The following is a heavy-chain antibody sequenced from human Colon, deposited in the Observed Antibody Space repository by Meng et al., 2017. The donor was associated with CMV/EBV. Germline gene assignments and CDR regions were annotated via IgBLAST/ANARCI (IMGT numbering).Heavy chain of an antibody. CDR3: ARRSVPPAAGGLNYNFDY. V-gene: IGHV3-69-1*02. J-gene: IGHJ4*02. Sequence: GESLKISCGASGFTFSNYHMNWVRQAPGKGLEWVSSINNSTTIYYADSVKGRFTISRDNAKNSLYLQMNSLRAEDTAVYYCARRSVPPAAGGLNYNFDYWGQGTLVTVSS. CDR1: GFTFSNYH. D-gene: IGHD2-2*01. CDR2: INNSTTI.